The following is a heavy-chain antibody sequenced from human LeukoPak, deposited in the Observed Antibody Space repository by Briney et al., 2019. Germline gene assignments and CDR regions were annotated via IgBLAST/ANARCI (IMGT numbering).Heavy chain of an antibody. V-gene: IGHV4-34*01. D-gene: IGHD3-10*01. J-gene: IGHJ5*02. Sequence: SETLSLTCTVSGGSFSGYYWSWIRQPPGKGLEWIGEINHSGSTNYNPSLKSRVTISVDTSKNQFSLKLSSVTAADTAVYYCARGAVRHGSGSYYKSYNWFDPWGQGTLVTVSS. CDR2: INHSGST. CDR1: GGSFSGYY. CDR3: ARGAVRHGSGSYYKSYNWFDP.